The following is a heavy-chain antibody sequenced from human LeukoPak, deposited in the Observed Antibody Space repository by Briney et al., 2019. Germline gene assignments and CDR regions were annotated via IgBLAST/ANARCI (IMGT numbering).Heavy chain of an antibody. CDR2: INWNGGST. CDR3: ASETYYDFWSGSAHY. D-gene: IGHD3-3*01. CDR1: GFTFSSYS. V-gene: IGHV3-20*04. J-gene: IGHJ4*02. Sequence: GGSLRLSRAASGFTFSSYSMNWVRQAPGKGLEWVSGINWNGGSTGYADSVKGRFTISRDNAKNSLYLQMNSLRAEDTAVYYCASETYYDFWSGSAHYWGQGTLVTVSS.